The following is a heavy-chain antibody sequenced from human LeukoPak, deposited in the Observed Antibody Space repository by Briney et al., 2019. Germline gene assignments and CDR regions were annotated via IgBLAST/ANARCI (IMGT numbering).Heavy chain of an antibody. V-gene: IGHV3-30*02. D-gene: IGHD2-21*02. J-gene: IGHJ3*02. CDR1: GFSFSSYG. Sequence: SGGSLTLSCTASGFSFSSYGMHWVRQPPGKELEWVAHIRYDGSDKDYADSVKGRFTISRDNAKNSLYLQMNSLRAEDTALYYCARDLDTYVVLTAYDTFDIWGQGTMVTVSS. CDR3: ARDLDTYVVLTAYDTFDI. CDR2: IRYDGSDK.